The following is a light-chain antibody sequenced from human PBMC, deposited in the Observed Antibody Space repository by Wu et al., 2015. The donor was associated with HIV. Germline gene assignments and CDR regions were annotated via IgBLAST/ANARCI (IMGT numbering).Light chain of an antibody. Sequence: NVLTQSPDTLSLSPGERATLSCKASQSVRNNYFAWFQQRPGQAPRLLIYGASNRATGTPDRFSGSGSGTDFTLTITRLEPQDFAVYYCQQYDSSITFGQGTRLDIK. CDR2: GAS. V-gene: IGKV3-20*01. J-gene: IGKJ5*01. CDR3: QQYDSSIT. CDR1: QSVRNNY.